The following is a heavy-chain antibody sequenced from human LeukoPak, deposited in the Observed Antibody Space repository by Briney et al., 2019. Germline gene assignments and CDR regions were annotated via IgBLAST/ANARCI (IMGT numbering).Heavy chain of an antibody. Sequence: ASVKVSCQASGYTFTGYYMHWVRQAPGQGLGWMGWINPNSGGTNYAQKFQGRVTMTSDTSISTAYMELSRLRSDDTAVYYCAREVFGNWFDPWGQGTLVTVSS. D-gene: IGHD3-3*01. J-gene: IGHJ5*02. CDR2: INPNSGGT. CDR3: AREVFGNWFDP. CDR1: GYTFTGYY. V-gene: IGHV1-2*02.